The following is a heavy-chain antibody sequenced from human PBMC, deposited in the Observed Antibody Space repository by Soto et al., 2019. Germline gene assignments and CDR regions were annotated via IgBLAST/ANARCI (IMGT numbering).Heavy chain of an antibody. CDR3: ARGRSGYCSSTSCSSPYAFDI. D-gene: IGHD2-2*01. Sequence: ASVKVSCKASGYTFTGYYMHRVRQAPGQGLEWMGWINPNSGGTNYAQKFQGWVTMTRDTSISTAYMELSRLRSDDTAVYYCARGRSGYCSSTSCSSPYAFDIWGQGTMVTVSS. V-gene: IGHV1-2*04. CDR2: INPNSGGT. CDR1: GYTFTGYY. J-gene: IGHJ3*02.